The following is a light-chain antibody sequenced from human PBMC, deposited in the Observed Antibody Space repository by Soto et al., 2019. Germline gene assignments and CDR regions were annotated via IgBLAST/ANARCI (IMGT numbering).Light chain of an antibody. CDR1: SSDVGGYND. V-gene: IGLV2-14*03. Sequence: QSVLTQPASVSGSPGQSITISCTGTSSDVGGYNDVSWYQQHPGKGPKLMIYEVSNRPSGVSNRFSGSKSGNTATLTISGLQAEDEADYYCSSYTSTTTRVFGTGTNATVL. J-gene: IGLJ1*01. CDR3: SSYTSTTTRV. CDR2: EVS.